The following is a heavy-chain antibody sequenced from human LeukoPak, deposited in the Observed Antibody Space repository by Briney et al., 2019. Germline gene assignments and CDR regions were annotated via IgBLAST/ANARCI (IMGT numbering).Heavy chain of an antibody. V-gene: IGHV3-33*01. D-gene: IGHD3-9*01. J-gene: IGHJ3*02. CDR3: ASLGNSDILLSYAFDI. Sequence: PGGSLRLSCAASGFTFSSYGMHWVRQAPGKGLEWVAVIWYDGSNKYYADSVKGRFTISRDNSKNTLYLQMNSLRAEDTAVYYCASLGNSDILLSYAFDIWGQGTMVTVSS. CDR2: IWYDGSNK. CDR1: GFTFSSYG.